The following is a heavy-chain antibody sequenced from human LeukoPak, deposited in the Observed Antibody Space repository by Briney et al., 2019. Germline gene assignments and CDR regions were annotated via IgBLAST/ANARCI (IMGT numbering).Heavy chain of an antibody. D-gene: IGHD2-21*02. CDR2: ISYDGSNK. Sequence: PGRSLRLSCAASGFTFSSYGMHWVRQAPGKGLEWVAVISYDGSNKYYADSVKGRFTISRDNAKNSLYLQMNSLRAEDTALYYCAKDICGGDCYRPPNYYYYGMDVWGQGTTVTVSS. CDR3: AKDICGGDCYRPPNYYYYGMDV. J-gene: IGHJ6*02. CDR1: GFTFSSYG. V-gene: IGHV3-30*18.